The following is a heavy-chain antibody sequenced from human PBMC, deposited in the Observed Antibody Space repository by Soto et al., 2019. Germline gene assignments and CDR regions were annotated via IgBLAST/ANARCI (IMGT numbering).Heavy chain of an antibody. CDR3: ARLDGEVVTARRYYYYGMDV. V-gene: IGHV5-10-1*01. D-gene: IGHD2-21*02. J-gene: IGHJ6*02. CDR2: IDPSDSYT. CDR1: GYSFTSYW. Sequence: GESLKISCKGSGYSFTSYWISWVRQMPGKGLEWMGRIDPSDSYTNYSPSFQGHVTISADKSISTAYLQWSSLKASDTAMYYCARLDGEVVTARRYYYYGMDVWGQGTTVTVSS.